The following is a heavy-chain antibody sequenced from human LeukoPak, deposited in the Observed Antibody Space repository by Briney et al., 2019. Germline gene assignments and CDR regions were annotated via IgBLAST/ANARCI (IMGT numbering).Heavy chain of an antibody. J-gene: IGHJ4*02. CDR1: GFTVSNNY. Sequence: GGSLRLSCAASGFTVSNNYMSWVRQAPGKGVEWVSVIYSGGSTYYADSVKGRFTISRDNSKNTIFLQMSSLRADDTAVYYCAILSTDYFDYWGKGTLVTVSS. V-gene: IGHV3-53*01. CDR3: AILSTDYFDY. D-gene: IGHD4-17*01. CDR2: IYSGGST.